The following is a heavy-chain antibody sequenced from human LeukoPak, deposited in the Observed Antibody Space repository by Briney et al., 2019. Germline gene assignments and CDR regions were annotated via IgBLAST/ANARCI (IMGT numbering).Heavy chain of an antibody. Sequence: GGSLRLSCAASELHALTWVRQGPGKGLEWVSAISRSGGSTYYADSVKGRFTISRDKSNNTMYLQMNSLRAEDTAVYYCAKLGGKTASWDEYYGMDVWGQGTTVTVSS. CDR1: ELHA. D-gene: IGHD6-6*01. CDR3: AKLGGKTASWDEYYGMDV. CDR2: ISRSGGST. J-gene: IGHJ6*02. V-gene: IGHV3-23*01.